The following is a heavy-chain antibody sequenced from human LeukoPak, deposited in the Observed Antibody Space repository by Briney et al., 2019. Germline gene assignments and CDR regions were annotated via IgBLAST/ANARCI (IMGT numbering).Heavy chain of an antibody. J-gene: IGHJ4*02. Sequence: GGSLRLSCAASGFTFSTYAMSWVRQAPGKGLEWVSSISGSGGNTYYADSVKGRFTVSRDNSKNTLYLQMNSLRAEDTAVYYCAKDTSRTWYPNDYCGQGTLVTVSS. D-gene: IGHD6-13*01. CDR2: ISGSGGNT. CDR1: GFTFSTYA. V-gene: IGHV3-23*01. CDR3: AKDTSRTWYPNDY.